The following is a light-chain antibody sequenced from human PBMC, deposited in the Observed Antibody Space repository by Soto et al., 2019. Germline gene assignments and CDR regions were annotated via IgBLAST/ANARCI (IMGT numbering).Light chain of an antibody. Sequence: EIVLTQSPGTLSLSPGERATLSCRAIQSVSNNYLAWYQQKPGQAPRLLIYDASTRATGIPARFSGSGSGTDFTLTISSLQPEDFATYYCQHSYTTPPWTFGQGTKVDIK. CDR1: QSVSNNY. J-gene: IGKJ1*01. V-gene: IGKV3-20*01. CDR2: DAS. CDR3: QHSYTTPPWT.